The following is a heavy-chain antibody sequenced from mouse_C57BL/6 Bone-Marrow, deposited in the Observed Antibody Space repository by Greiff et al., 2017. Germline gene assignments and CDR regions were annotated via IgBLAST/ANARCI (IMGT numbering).Heavy chain of an antibody. CDR2: IYPGDGDT. CDR1: GYAFSSSW. CDR3: ARWPTVVATPYWYFDV. J-gene: IGHJ1*03. V-gene: IGHV1-82*01. Sequence: VQLQQSGPELVKPGASVKISCKASGYAFSSSWMNWVKQRPGKGLEWIGRIYPGDGDTNYNGKFKGKATLTADKSSSTAYMQRSSLTSEDSAVYFCARWPTVVATPYWYFDVWGTGTTVTVSS. D-gene: IGHD1-1*01.